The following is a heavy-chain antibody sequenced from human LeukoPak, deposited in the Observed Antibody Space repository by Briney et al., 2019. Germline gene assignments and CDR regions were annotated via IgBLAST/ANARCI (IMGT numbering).Heavy chain of an antibody. Sequence: PSETLSLTCAVYGGSFSGYYWSWIRQPPGKGLEWIGVINHSGSTNYNPSPKSRGTISVDTSKNQFSLKLSSVTAADTAVYYCARGKNYYGWKLSYGMDVWGQGTTVTVSS. V-gene: IGHV4-34*01. D-gene: IGHD3-10*01. CDR1: GGSFSGYY. CDR2: INHSGST. J-gene: IGHJ6*02. CDR3: ARGKNYYGWKLSYGMDV.